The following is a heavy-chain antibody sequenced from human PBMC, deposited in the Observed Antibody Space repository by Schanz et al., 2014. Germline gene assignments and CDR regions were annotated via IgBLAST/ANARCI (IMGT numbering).Heavy chain of an antibody. J-gene: IGHJ4*02. V-gene: IGHV4-34*01. Sequence: QVQLQQWGAGLLKPSETLSLTCAFSGGSFSGYWWTWVRQSPGKGLEWIGEVNHGGNTNYNPSLKGGVPVSVDMSKKQSSLRLSSVTAADTAAYYCATWSGTRLFHNWGQGTLVTVSS. CDR3: ATWSGTRLFHN. CDR2: VNHGGNT. CDR1: GGSFSGYW. D-gene: IGHD1-7*01.